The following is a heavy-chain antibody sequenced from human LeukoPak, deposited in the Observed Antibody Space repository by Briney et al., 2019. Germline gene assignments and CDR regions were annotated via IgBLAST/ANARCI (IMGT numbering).Heavy chain of an antibody. V-gene: IGHV4-61*02. J-gene: IGHJ6*03. CDR1: GASVSRCTFY. CDR3: AREAGIAVSGAFYYYMDV. Sequence: PSQTLSLTCTVSGASVSRCTFYWSWIRQPAGKGLEWIGRIYTTGSTNYNPSLSNRIAISVDTSNNHFSLKLSSVTAADTAVYFCAREAGIAVSGAFYYYMDVWGEGTTVTVSS. CDR2: IYTTGST. D-gene: IGHD6-19*01.